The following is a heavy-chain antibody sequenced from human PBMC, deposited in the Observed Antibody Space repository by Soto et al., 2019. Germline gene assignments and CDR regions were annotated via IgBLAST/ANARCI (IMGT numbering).Heavy chain of an antibody. D-gene: IGHD3-22*01. Sequence: SETLSLTCAVYGGSFSGYYWSWIRQPPGKGLELIGEINHSGSTNYKPSLKSRVTISVDTSKNQFSLKLSSVTAADTAVYYCARGPITTNPRFDPWGQGTLVNVSS. CDR3: ARGPITTNPRFDP. CDR2: INHSGST. V-gene: IGHV4-34*01. CDR1: GGSFSGYY. J-gene: IGHJ5*02.